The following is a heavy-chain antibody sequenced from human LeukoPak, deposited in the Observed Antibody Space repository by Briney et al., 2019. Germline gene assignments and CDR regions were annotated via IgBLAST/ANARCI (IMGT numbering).Heavy chain of an antibody. D-gene: IGHD1-14*01. J-gene: IGHJ6*03. Sequence: GPSVKVSCKASGYSFTSYYMHWVRQAPAPGLEWMGIINPSGGSTSYAQKFQGSLTMTRDMSTSTVYMDLSSLRSEDTAVYYCARAGDTGSYNDYYMDVWGKGTTVTVSS. CDR1: GYSFTSYY. CDR2: INPSGGST. CDR3: ARAGDTGSYNDYYMDV. V-gene: IGHV1-46*01.